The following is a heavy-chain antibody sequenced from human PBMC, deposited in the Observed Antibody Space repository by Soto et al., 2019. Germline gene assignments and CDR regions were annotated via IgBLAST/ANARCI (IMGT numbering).Heavy chain of an antibody. CDR2: IIPIFGTA. V-gene: IGHV1-69*01. J-gene: IGHJ6*02. CDR3: ATYGGEQNYYYYGMDV. Sequence: QVQLVQSGAEVKKPGSSVKVSCKASGGTFSSYAISWVRQAPGQGLEWMGGIIPIFGTANYAQKFQGRVTITADEAPSTAYMELSSLRSEDTAVYYCATYGGEQNYYYYGMDVWGQGTTVTVSS. CDR1: GGTFSSYA. D-gene: IGHD4-17*01.